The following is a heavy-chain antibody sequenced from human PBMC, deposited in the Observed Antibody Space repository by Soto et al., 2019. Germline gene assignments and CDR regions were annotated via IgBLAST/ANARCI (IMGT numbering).Heavy chain of an antibody. J-gene: IGHJ6*02. CDR1: GFTFSSYG. CDR2: ISYDGSNK. D-gene: IGHD6-19*01. CDR3: VKDGSSGWPYYYGLDV. V-gene: IGHV3-30*18. Sequence: QVQLVESGGGVVQPGRSLRLSCAASGFTFSSYGMHWVRQAPGKGLEWVAVISYDGSNKYYADSVKGRFTISRDNSKNTLYLQMSSLRAEDTAVYYCVKDGSSGWPYYYGLDVCGQGTTVTVSS.